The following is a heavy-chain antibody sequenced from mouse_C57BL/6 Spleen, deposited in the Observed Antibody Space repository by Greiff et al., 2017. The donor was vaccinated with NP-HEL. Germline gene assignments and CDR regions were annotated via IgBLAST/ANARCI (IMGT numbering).Heavy chain of an antibody. CDR2: IDPETGGT. Sequence: QVQLQQSGAELVRPGASVTLSCKASGYTFTDYEMHWVKQTPVHGLEWIGAIDPETGGTAYNQKFKGKAILTADKSSSTAYMELRSLTSEDSAVYYCTRLRLRRRGFDYWGQGTTLTVSS. J-gene: IGHJ2*01. CDR3: TRLRLRRRGFDY. CDR1: GYTFTDYE. D-gene: IGHD2-4*01. V-gene: IGHV1-15*01.